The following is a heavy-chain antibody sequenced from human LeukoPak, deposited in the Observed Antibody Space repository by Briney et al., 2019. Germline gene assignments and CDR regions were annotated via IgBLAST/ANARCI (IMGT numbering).Heavy chain of an antibody. CDR2: INPNSGGT. CDR1: GYTFTGYY. Sequence: GASVNVSCKASGYTFTGYYMHWVRQAPGQGLEWMGWINPNSGGTNYAQKFQGRVTMTRDTSISTAYMELSRLRSDDTAVYYCAREGYNWNYKAFFDYWGQGTLVTVSS. J-gene: IGHJ4*02. CDR3: AREGYNWNYKAFFDY. D-gene: IGHD1-7*01. V-gene: IGHV1-2*02.